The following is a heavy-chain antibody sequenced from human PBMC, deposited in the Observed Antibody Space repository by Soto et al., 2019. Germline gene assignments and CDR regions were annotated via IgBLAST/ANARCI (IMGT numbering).Heavy chain of an antibody. CDR2: IVVGSGNT. CDR3: AADLDSGYVYFDY. V-gene: IGHV1-58*02. D-gene: IGHD5-12*01. CDR1: GFTFTSSA. J-gene: IGHJ4*02. Sequence: QMQLVQSGPEVKKPGTSVKVSCKASGFTFTSSAMQWLRQARGQRLEWIGWIVVGSGNTNYAQKFQERVTITRDMSTSTAHIELSSLRSEDTAVYYCAADLDSGYVYFDYWGQGTLVTVSS.